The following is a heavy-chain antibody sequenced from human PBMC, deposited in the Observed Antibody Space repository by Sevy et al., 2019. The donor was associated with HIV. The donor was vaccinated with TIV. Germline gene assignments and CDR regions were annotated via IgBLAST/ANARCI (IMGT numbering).Heavy chain of an antibody. CDR1: GYTFTGSY. J-gene: IGHJ6*02. CDR3: AGESGQGGGYYYYYFGLDV. Sequence: ASVKVSCKASGYTFTGSYIHWVRQAPGQGLEWMGRIKPNTGGTDYAQRFQGRITLTRDPSISTAYMGFSSLRSDDTAVYYCAGESGQGGGYYYYYFGLDVWGQGTTVTVSS. CDR2: IKPNTGGT. D-gene: IGHD3-16*01. V-gene: IGHV1-2*06.